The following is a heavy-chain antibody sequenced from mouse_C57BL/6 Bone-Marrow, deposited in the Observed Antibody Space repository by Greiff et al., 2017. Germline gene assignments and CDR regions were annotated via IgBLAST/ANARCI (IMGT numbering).Heavy chain of an antibody. J-gene: IGHJ4*01. CDR1: GFTFSSYA. Sequence: EVQLQESGGGLVKPGGSLKLSCAASGFTFSSYAMSWVRQTPEKRLEWVATISDGGSYTYYPDNVKGRFTISRDNAKNNLYLQMSHLKSEDTAMYYCAREESTTVVANYAMDYWGQGTSVTVSS. CDR3: AREESTTVVANYAMDY. CDR2: ISDGGSYT. V-gene: IGHV5-4*01. D-gene: IGHD1-1*01.